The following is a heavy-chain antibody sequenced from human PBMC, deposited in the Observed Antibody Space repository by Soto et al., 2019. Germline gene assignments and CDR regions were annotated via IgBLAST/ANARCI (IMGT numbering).Heavy chain of an antibody. CDR1: GGSFSGYY. Sequence: QVQLQQWGAGLLKPSETLSLTCAVYGGSFSGYYWSWIRQPPGKGLEWIGEINHSGSTNYNPSLKSRVTISVDTSKNQFSLKLSSVTAADTALYYCARKGLLYYFDYWGQGTLVTVSS. CDR2: INHSGST. D-gene: IGHD1-26*01. CDR3: ARKGLLYYFDY. J-gene: IGHJ4*02. V-gene: IGHV4-34*01.